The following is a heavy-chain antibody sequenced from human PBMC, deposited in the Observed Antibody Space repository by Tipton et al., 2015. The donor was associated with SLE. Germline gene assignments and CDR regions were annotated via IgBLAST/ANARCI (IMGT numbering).Heavy chain of an antibody. CDR2: INENGRA. D-gene: IGHD6-13*01. V-gene: IGHV4-34*01. Sequence: GLVKPSETLSLTCTVYGGSLSDYYWSWIRQPPGKGLEWIGEINENGRATYNPSLKSRVTISVGTSRNQLSLNLRSATAADTAVYYCARHEAAPGTAGWFFDLWGRGTLVTVSS. CDR1: GGSLSDYY. CDR3: ARHEAAPGTAGWFFDL. J-gene: IGHJ2*01.